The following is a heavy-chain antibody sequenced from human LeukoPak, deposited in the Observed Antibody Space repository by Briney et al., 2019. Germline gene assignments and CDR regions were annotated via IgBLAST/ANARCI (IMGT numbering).Heavy chain of an antibody. V-gene: IGHV1-8*03. J-gene: IGHJ4*02. D-gene: IGHD6-19*01. Sequence: ASVKVSCKASGYTFTSYDTNWVRQATGQGLEWMGWMNPNSGNTGYAQKFQGRVTITRNTSISTAYMELSSLRSEDTAVYYCAKVTQGSGWYYFDYWGQGTLVTVSS. CDR3: AKVTQGSGWYYFDY. CDR2: MNPNSGNT. CDR1: GYTFTSYD.